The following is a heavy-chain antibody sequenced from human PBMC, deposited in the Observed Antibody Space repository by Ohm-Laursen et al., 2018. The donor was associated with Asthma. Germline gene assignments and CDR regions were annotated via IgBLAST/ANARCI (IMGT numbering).Heavy chain of an antibody. Sequence: SETLSLTWTVSGGSISSYYWSWIRQPPGKGLEWIGYFFLRGNDNYNPSLRSRVTMSMGTSRDQFSLNLRSVTAADTAVYYCARVGIAARVIDYWGQGTLVTVSS. CDR2: FFLRGND. J-gene: IGHJ4*02. V-gene: IGHV4-59*01. CDR3: ARVGIAARVIDY. D-gene: IGHD6-6*01. CDR1: GGSISSYY.